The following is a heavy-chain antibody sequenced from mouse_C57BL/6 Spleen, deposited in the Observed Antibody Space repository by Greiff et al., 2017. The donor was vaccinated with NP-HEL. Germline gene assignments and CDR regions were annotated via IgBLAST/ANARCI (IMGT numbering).Heavy chain of an antibody. CDR3: ARGDYGNYGLAWFAY. J-gene: IGHJ3*01. CDR1: GYTFTDYN. Sequence: VQLQQSGPELVKPGASVKIPCKASGYTFTDYNMDWVKQSHGKSLEWIGDINPNNGGTIYNQKFKGKATLTVDKSSSTAYMELRSLTSEDTAVYYCARGDYGNYGLAWFAYWGQGTLVTVSA. V-gene: IGHV1-18*01. CDR2: INPNNGGT. D-gene: IGHD2-1*01.